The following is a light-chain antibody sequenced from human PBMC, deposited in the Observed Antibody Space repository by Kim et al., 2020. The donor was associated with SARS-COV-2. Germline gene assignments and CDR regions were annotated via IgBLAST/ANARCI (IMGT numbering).Light chain of an antibody. Sequence: QSVLTQPPSVSAAPGQGGTISCSGSSSNIGNNYVSWYQQLPGTAPKLLIYDNDKRPSGIPDRFSGSKSGTSATLGITGLQTGDEADYHCGTWDTNLTDGVFGGGTQLTVL. J-gene: IGLJ3*02. CDR1: SSNIGNNY. CDR2: DND. CDR3: GTWDTNLTDGV. V-gene: IGLV1-51*01.